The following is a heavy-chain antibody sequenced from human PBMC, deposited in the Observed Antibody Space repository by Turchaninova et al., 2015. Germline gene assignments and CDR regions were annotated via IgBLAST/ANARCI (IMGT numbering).Heavy chain of an antibody. D-gene: IGHD3-22*01. CDR3: AKRNYDSSGIDY. V-gene: IGHV3-23*04. J-gene: IGHJ4*02. CDR1: GFTFSSYA. Sequence: EVQLVESGGGLVQPGGSLRLSCAASGFTFSSYAMSWVRQAPGKGLGWVSAISGSGGSTYDADSVKGRFTISRDNSKNTLYLQMNSLRAEDTAVYYCAKRNYDSSGIDYWGQGTLVTVSS. CDR2: ISGSGGST.